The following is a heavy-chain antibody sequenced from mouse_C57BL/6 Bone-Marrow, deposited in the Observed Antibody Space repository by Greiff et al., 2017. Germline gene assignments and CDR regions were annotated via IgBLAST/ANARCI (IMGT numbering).Heavy chain of an antibody. CDR3: ARGVTTVDYFDY. Sequence: EVQLVESGGGLVKPGGSLKLSCAASGFTFSSYAMSWVRQTPEKWLEWVATISDGGSYTYYPDNVKGRFTLSRDNAKNNLYLQMSHLKSEDTAMYYCARGVTTVDYFDYWGQGTTLTVSS. D-gene: IGHD1-1*01. V-gene: IGHV5-4*01. CDR2: ISDGGSYT. CDR1: GFTFSSYA. J-gene: IGHJ2*01.